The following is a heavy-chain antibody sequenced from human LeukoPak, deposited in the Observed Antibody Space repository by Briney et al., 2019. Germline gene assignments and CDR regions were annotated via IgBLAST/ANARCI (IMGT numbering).Heavy chain of an antibody. CDR3: AREERDGSVWYEGDY. CDR1: GGSISSYY. Sequence: PSETLSLTCTVSGGSISSYYWSWIRQPPGKGLEWIGRIYTSGSTNYNPSLKSRVTMSVDTSKNQFSLKLSSVTAADTAVYYCAREERDGSVWYEGDYWGQGTLVTVSS. CDR2: IYTSGST. D-gene: IGHD6-19*01. J-gene: IGHJ4*02. V-gene: IGHV4-4*07.